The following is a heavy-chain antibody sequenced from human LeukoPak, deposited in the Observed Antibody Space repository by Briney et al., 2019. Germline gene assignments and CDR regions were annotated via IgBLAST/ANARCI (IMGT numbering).Heavy chain of an antibody. CDR2: MNPNSGNT. Sequence: ASVKVSCEASGYTFTSYDINWVRQATGQGLEWMGWMNPNSGNTGYAQKFQGRVTMTRNTSISTAYMELSSLRSEDTAVYYCARAPVTMVRGVMLFDYWGQGTLVTVSS. J-gene: IGHJ4*02. CDR1: GYTFTSYD. V-gene: IGHV1-8*01. D-gene: IGHD3-10*01. CDR3: ARAPVTMVRGVMLFDY.